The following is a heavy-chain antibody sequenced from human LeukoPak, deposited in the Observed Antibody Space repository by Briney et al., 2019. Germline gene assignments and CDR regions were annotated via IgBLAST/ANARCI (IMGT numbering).Heavy chain of an antibody. CDR2: INPDGSTT. J-gene: IGHJ4*02. Sequence: GGSLRLSCAASGFTFSSSWMHWVRQAPGKGLVWVSRINPDGSTTNYADSVKGRFTIPRDNANNMLYLLMNSLRVDDTAVYYCVRALLGTSDYWGQGTLVTVSS. V-gene: IGHV3-74*01. CDR1: GFTFSSSW. D-gene: IGHD7-27*01. CDR3: VRALLGTSDY.